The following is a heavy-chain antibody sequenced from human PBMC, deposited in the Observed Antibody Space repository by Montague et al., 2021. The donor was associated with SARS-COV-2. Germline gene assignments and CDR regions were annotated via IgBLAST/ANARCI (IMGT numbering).Heavy chain of an antibody. Sequence: SETLSLTCAVSGGSFSSYYWSWIRQPPGKGLEWIAEINHSGSPNYNPSLQSRVTMPEDTSKNQFSLKLNSVTVADTAVYYCAKLAYCGADCFSGWEIFFDSRGQGTRVTVSS. D-gene: IGHD2-21*02. J-gene: IGHJ4*02. CDR3: AKLAYCGADCFSGWEIFFDS. CDR1: GGSFSSYY. V-gene: IGHV4-34*01. CDR2: INHSGSP.